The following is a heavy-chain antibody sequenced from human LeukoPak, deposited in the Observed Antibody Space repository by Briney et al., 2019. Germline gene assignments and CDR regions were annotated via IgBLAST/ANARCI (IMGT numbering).Heavy chain of an antibody. V-gene: IGHV1-2*02. Sequence: ASVKVSCKASGGTFSSYAISWVRQAPGQGLEWMGWINPNSGGTNYAQKFHGRVTMTRDTSISTAYMELSRLRSDDTAVYYCARGDPTYYYDSSGYYLATDYWGQGTLVTVSS. J-gene: IGHJ4*02. CDR1: GGTFSSYA. CDR3: ARGDPTYYYDSSGYYLATDY. CDR2: INPNSGGT. D-gene: IGHD3-22*01.